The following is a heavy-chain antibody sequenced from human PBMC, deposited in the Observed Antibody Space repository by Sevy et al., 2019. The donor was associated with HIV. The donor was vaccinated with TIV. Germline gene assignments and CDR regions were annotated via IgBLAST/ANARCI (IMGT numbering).Heavy chain of an antibody. D-gene: IGHD2-21*01. V-gene: IGHV1-2*02. CDR3: VSGQRAGGDFDY. Sequence: ASVKVSCKASGYTFTGYWIHWIRQAPGQGPEWMGWINPRRGDTKYAQKFQARATMTRDISISTAYMQLTRLTSDDTAVYYCVSGQRAGGDFDYWGQGTLVTVSS. CDR2: INPRRGDT. J-gene: IGHJ4*02. CDR1: GYTFTGYW.